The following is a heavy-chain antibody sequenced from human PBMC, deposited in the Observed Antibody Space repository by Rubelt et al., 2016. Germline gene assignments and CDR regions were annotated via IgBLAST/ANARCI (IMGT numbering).Heavy chain of an antibody. Sequence: EVQLVESGGGLVKPGGSLRLSCAASGFTFSNAWMSWVRQAPGKGLEWVGRIKSKTDGGTTDYAAPVKGRFTISRDESKNTLYLQMNSLKTEDTAVYYCTTDRVWGSYRSDGAGYWGQGTLVTVSS. D-gene: IGHD3-16*02. CDR3: TTDRVWGSYRSDGAGY. J-gene: IGHJ4*02. CDR2: IKSKTDGGTT. V-gene: IGHV3-15*01. CDR1: GFTFSNAW.